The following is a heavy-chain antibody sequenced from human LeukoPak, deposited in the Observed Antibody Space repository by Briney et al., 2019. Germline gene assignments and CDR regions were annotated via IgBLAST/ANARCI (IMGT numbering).Heavy chain of an antibody. CDR1: GFTFSSYG. V-gene: IGHV3-33*01. D-gene: IGHD2-2*01. CDR3: ARAGTVVPNHYGMDV. J-gene: IGHJ6*02. CDR2: IWYDGSNK. Sequence: GGSLRLSCAASGFTFSSYGMHWVRQAPGKGLEGVAVIWYDGSNKYYADSVKGRFTISRDNSKNTLYLQMNSLRAEDTAVYYCARAGTVVPNHYGMDVWGQGTTVTVSS.